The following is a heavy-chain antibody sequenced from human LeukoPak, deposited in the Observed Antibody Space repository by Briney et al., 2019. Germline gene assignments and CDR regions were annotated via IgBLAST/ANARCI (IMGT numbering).Heavy chain of an antibody. CDR2: IYYSGST. J-gene: IGHJ4*02. V-gene: IGHV4-59*01. Sequence: SETLSLTCTVSGGSISSYYWSWIRQPPGKGLEWIGYIYYSGSTNYNPSLKSRVTISVDTSKNQLSLKLSSVTAADTAVYYCAREGGIAARPFDYWGQGTLVTVSS. CDR3: AREGGIAARPFDY. CDR1: GGSISSYY. D-gene: IGHD6-6*01.